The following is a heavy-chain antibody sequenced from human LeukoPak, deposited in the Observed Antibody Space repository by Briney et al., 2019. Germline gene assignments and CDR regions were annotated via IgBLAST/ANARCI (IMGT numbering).Heavy chain of an antibody. CDR1: GFTFSSYW. CDR3: ARDDTVTTRVGFID. V-gene: IGHV3-7*01. Sequence: PGGSLRLSCAASGFTFSSYWMSWVRQAPGKGLEWVANIKQDGSEKYYVDSVKGRFTISRDNAKNSLYLQMNSLRAKDTAVYYCARDDTVTTRVGFIDWGQGTLVTVSS. J-gene: IGHJ4*02. D-gene: IGHD4-17*01. CDR2: IKQDGSEK.